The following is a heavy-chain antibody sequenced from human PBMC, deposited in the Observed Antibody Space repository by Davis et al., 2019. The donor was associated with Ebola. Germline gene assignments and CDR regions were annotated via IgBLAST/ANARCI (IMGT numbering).Heavy chain of an antibody. J-gene: IGHJ4*02. CDR1: GFTFSSYS. CDR2: ISSSSSYI. V-gene: IGHV3-21*01. D-gene: IGHD1-1*01. Sequence: GESPKIPCAASGFTFSSYSMNWVRQAPGKGLEWVSSISSSSSYIYYADSVKGRFTISRDNAKNSRYLQMNSLRAEDKDVYYWARGPRVQLERTPFSYWGQGTLVTVSS. CDR3: ARGPRVQLERTPFSY.